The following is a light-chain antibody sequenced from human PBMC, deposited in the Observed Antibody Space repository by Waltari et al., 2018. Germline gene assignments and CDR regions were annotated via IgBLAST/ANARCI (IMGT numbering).Light chain of an antibody. CDR1: SSNIGAGYD. V-gene: IGLV1-40*01. J-gene: IGLJ2*01. CDR3: QSYDSSLSGSV. CDR2: GNS. Sequence: QSVLTQPPSVSGAPGQRVTISSTGSSSNIGAGYDVHWYQQLPGTAPKHLIYGNSNRPSGVPDRFSGSKSGTSSSLAITGLQAEDEADYYCQSYDSSLSGSVFGGGTKLTVL.